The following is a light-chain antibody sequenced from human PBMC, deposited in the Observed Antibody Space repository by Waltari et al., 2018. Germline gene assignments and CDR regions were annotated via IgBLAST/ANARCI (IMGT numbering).Light chain of an antibody. V-gene: IGKV3-20*01. CDR3: QHYLRLPST. CDR2: YAS. J-gene: IGKJ1*01. Sequence: EIVLTQSPGTLSLSPGERATLSCRASQSVNRYLAWYQQKPGQAPRLLIYYASTRATGIPALFSGSSSGTDFSLTISRLEPEDYAVYHCQHYLRLPSTFGQGTKVEIK. CDR1: QSVNRY.